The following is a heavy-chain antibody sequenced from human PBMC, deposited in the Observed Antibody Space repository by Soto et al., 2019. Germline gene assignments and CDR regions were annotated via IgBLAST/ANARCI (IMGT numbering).Heavy chain of an antibody. CDR1: GGSISSSSYY. D-gene: IGHD3-9*01. J-gene: IGHJ5*02. CDR2: IYYSGST. CDR3: ARHVRGVLRYFDLKRGGWFDP. V-gene: IGHV4-39*01. Sequence: QLQLQESGPGLVKPSETLSLTCTVSGGSISSSSYYWGWIRQPPGKGLEWIGSIYYSGSTYYNPSLKSRVTISVDTCKNQFSLKLSSVTAADTAVYYCARHVRGVLRYFDLKRGGWFDPWGQGTLVTVSS.